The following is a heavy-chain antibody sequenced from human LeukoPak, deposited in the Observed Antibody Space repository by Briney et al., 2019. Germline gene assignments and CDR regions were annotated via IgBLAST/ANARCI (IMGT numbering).Heavy chain of an antibody. CDR3: ARIQHYYDSSGYFRFDY. CDR2: VFSNAEK. CDR1: GFSPSNSRLG. D-gene: IGHD3-22*01. V-gene: IGHV2-26*01. J-gene: IGHJ4*02. Sequence: ESGPTLVKPTETLTLACTDSGFSPSNSRLGVSLSRQPPGKCLEWLAPVFSNAEKSYSTSLKSRLTISKDTSKSQVVLTMTNMDPVDTATYYCARIQHYYDSSGYFRFDYWGQGTLVTVSS.